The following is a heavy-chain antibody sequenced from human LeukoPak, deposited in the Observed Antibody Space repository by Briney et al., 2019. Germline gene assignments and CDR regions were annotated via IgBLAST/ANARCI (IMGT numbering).Heavy chain of an antibody. CDR2: INPSGGST. D-gene: IGHD3/OR15-3a*01. Sequence: ASVKVSCKASGYTFTSYYMHWVRQAPAQGLEWMGIINPSGGSTSYAQKFQGRVTMTRDTSTSTVYMELSSLRSEDTAVYYCARDGEGTGAFDIWGQGTMVTVSS. CDR1: GYTFTSYY. CDR3: ARDGEGTGAFDI. V-gene: IGHV1-46*01. J-gene: IGHJ3*02.